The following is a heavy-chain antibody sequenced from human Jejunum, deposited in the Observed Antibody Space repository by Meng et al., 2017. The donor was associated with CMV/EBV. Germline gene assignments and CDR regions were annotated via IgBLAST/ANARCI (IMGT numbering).Heavy chain of an antibody. CDR3: ARGRVPAAPPDY. J-gene: IGHJ4*02. Sequence: TASGYPFTSSDLTWVRQATGQGLEWMGWMTPNSGNTGYAQKFQGRVTITRNTSISTAYMELSSLRSEDTAVYYCARGRVPAAPPDYWGQGTLVTVSS. CDR2: MTPNSGNT. D-gene: IGHD2-2*01. V-gene: IGHV1-8*03. CDR1: GYPFTSSD.